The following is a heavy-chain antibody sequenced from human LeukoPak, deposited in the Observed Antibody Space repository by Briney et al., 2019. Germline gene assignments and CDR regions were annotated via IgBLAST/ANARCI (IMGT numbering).Heavy chain of an antibody. Sequence: KPSETLSLTCTVSGGSISSSSYYWGWIRQPPGKGLEWIGSIHYSESTYYKPSLKSRVTISADTSKNQFSLKLSSVTAADTAVYYCAAIAVAGKNWFDPWGQGTLVAVSS. V-gene: IGHV4-39*07. D-gene: IGHD6-19*01. CDR3: AAIAVAGKNWFDP. CDR2: IHYSEST. J-gene: IGHJ5*02. CDR1: GGSISSSSYY.